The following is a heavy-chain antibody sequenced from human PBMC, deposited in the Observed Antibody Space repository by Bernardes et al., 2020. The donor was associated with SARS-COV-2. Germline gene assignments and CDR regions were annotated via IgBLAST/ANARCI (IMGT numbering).Heavy chain of an antibody. V-gene: IGHV1-2*02. D-gene: IGHD6-13*01. CDR2: INPNSGGT. CDR1: GYTLTELS. J-gene: IGHJ5*02. Sequence: ASVKVSCKVSGYTLTELSMHWVRQAPGKGLEWMGWINPNSGGTNYAQKFQGRVTMTRDTSISTAYMELSRLRSDDTAVYYCARDRRQQLGPWGQGTLVTVSS. CDR3: ARDRRQQLGP.